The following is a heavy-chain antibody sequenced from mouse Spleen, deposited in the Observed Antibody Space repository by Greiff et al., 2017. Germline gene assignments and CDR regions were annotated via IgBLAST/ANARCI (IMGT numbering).Heavy chain of an antibody. J-gene: IGHJ1*01. CDR2: INPNNGGT. V-gene: IGHV1-18*01. D-gene: IGHD2-3*01. CDR3: ARARRDDGYDWYFDV. Sequence: EVKLQESGPELVKPGASVKIPCKASGYTFTDYNMDWVKQSHGKSLEWIGDINPNNGGTIYNQKFKGKATLTVDKSSSTAYMELRSLTSEDTAVYYCARARRDDGYDWYFDVWGAGTTVTVSS. CDR1: GYTFTDYN.